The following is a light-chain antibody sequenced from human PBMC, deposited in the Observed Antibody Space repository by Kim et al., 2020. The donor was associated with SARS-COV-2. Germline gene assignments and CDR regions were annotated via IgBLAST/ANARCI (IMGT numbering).Light chain of an antibody. J-gene: IGKJ2*01. Sequence: DIQMTQSPPSLPASVGDRVIITCRASQSVSSDLNWYQQRPGQAPKVLVYGASRLKSGVPSRFSGSGSGTDFTLTINNLQPDDFATYYCQQSHTAPPTFGRGTKLEIK. CDR1: QSVSSD. CDR3: QQSHTAPPT. CDR2: GAS. V-gene: IGKV1-39*01.